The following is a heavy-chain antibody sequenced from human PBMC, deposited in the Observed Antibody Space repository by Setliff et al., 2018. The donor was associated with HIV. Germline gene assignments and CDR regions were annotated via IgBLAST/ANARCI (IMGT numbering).Heavy chain of an antibody. Sequence: PSETLSLTCTVAGGSTSSSSYYWGWIRQPPGMGLEWIASIYHNGNTYYNPSLKSRVAMSVDTSKNQFSLKLSSVTAADTAVDYCATSLMTVPPDAFDIWGHGTMVTVSS. CDR2: IYHNGNT. CDR3: ATSLMTVPPDAFDI. CDR1: GGSTSSSSYY. J-gene: IGHJ3*02. V-gene: IGHV4-39*07. D-gene: IGHD2-2*01.